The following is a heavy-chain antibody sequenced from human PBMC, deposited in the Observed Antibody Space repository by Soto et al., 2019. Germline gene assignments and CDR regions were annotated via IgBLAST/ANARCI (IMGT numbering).Heavy chain of an antibody. CDR2: IIPMFGIP. CDR1: GGSLNKHA. J-gene: IGHJ3*01. V-gene: IGHV1-69*17. D-gene: IGHD6-19*01. CDR3: ARGGTSGWLKGAYDV. Sequence: QVQLVQSGAEVKKPGSSVKVSCRASGGSLNKHAITWVRRAPGQGLEWLGGIIPMFGIPNYPEKFQGRVTITADYSTNTSHMELIGLTSDDTAVYYCARGGTSGWLKGAYDVWDQETNVTVSS.